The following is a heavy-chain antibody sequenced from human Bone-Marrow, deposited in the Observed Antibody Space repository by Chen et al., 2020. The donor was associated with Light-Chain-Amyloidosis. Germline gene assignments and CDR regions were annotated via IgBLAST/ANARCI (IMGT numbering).Heavy chain of an antibody. CDR3: ARRRDGYNFDY. CDR1: GYTFPNYW. V-gene: IGHV5-51*01. D-gene: IGHD5-12*01. Sequence: VKKPGESLKISCKGSGYTFPNYWIGWVRQMPGKGLEWMGVIYPDDSDARYSPSFEGQVTISADKSITTAYLQWRSLKASDTAMYYCARRRDGYNFDYWGQGTLV. J-gene: IGHJ4*02. CDR2: IYPDDSDA.